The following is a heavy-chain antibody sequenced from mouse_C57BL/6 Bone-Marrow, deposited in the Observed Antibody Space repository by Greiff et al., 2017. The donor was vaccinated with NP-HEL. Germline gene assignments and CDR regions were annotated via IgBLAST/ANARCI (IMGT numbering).Heavy chain of an antibody. J-gene: IGHJ3*01. Sequence: QVQLQQPGAELVKPGASVKVSCKASGYTFTSYWMHWVKQRPGQGLEWIGRIHPSDSDTNYIQKFKGKATLTVDKSASTDYMQLSSLTSEDSAVYYCGIPITSVVAWFAYWGQGTLVTVSA. CDR2: IHPSDSDT. D-gene: IGHD1-1*01. CDR1: GYTFTSYW. CDR3: GIPITSVVAWFAY. V-gene: IGHV1-74*01.